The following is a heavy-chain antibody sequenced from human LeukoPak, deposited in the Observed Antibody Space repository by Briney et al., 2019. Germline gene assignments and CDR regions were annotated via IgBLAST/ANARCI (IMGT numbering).Heavy chain of an antibody. CDR1: GFTFSSYA. CDR3: AKRTDYSNYGPFDY. D-gene: IGHD4-11*01. CDR2: ISGSGGNT. Sequence: PGGSLRLSCAASGFTFSSYAMSWVRQAPGKGLEWVSAISGSGGNTYYADSVKGRFTISRENSKNTLFLQMNSLRDEDTAVYYCAKRTDYSNYGPFDYWGQGTLVTVSS. J-gene: IGHJ4*02. V-gene: IGHV3-23*01.